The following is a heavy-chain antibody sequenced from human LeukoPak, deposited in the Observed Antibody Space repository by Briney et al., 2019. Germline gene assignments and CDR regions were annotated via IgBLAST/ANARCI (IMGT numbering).Heavy chain of an antibody. CDR1: GFTFSSYG. V-gene: IGHV3-30*03. CDR3: ARDGYYDFWSGHEPRYYFDY. J-gene: IGHJ4*02. D-gene: IGHD3-3*01. Sequence: GGSLRLSCAASGFTFSSYGMHWVRQAPGKGLEWVAVISYDGSNKYYADSVKGRFTISRDNSKNTLYLQMNSLRAEDTAVYYCARDGYYDFWSGHEPRYYFDYWGQGTLVTVSS. CDR2: ISYDGSNK.